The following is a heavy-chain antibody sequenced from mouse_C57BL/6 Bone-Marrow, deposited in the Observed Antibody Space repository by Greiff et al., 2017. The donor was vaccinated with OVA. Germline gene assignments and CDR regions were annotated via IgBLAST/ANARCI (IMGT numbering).Heavy chain of an antibody. V-gene: IGHV1-15*01. CDR2: IDPETGGT. Sequence: VQLQESGAELVRPGASVTLSCKASGYTFTDYEMHWVKQTPVHGLEWIGAIDPETGGTAYNQKFKGKAILTADKSSSTAYMELRSLTSEGSAVYYCTRGYSNYYAMDYWGQGTSVTVSS. J-gene: IGHJ4*01. D-gene: IGHD2-5*01. CDR3: TRGYSNYYAMDY. CDR1: GYTFTDYE.